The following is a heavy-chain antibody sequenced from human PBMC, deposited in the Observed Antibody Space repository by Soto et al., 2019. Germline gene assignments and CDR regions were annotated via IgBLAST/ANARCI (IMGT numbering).Heavy chain of an antibody. CDR2: IESGGST. D-gene: IGHD3-16*01. CDR3: AKDLGPLRILNYSFYGLHV. Sequence: GGYLRLSCNASGFTVSSTYMSWVRQAPGMGLEWVAVIESGGSTHYADSVKGRFTISRDIPKNMIYLQLHTLRAEDTAVYYCAKDLGPLRILNYSFYGLHVWGQGTTVTVSS. J-gene: IGHJ6*02. CDR1: GFTVSSTY. V-gene: IGHV3-53*01.